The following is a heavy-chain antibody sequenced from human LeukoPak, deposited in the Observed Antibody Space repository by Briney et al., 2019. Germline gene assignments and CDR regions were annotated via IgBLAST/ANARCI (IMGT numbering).Heavy chain of an antibody. Sequence: KPSETLSLTCTVSNVSFNSYSWTWIRQPPGKGLEWIGFVYYSGRSGSTNYNPSLTSRVTISVDTSENQFYLKLTSLTAADTAMYYCARRSRSSGWGGNLDSWGQGTLVTVSS. V-gene: IGHV4-59*08. J-gene: IGHJ4*02. CDR1: NVSFNSYS. CDR2: VYYSGRSGST. D-gene: IGHD6-19*01. CDR3: ARRSRSSGWGGNLDS.